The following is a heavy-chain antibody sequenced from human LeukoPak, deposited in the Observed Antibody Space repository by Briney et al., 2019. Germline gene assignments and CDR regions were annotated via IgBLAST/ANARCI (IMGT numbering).Heavy chain of an antibody. Sequence: PSETLSLTCTVSGGSISSYYWSWIRQPAGKGLEWIGRIYTSGSPNYNTSLKSPVTMSVDTSKNQFSLKLSSVTAADTAVYYCARIDSSGYYLAGYAFDIWGQGTMVTVSS. D-gene: IGHD3-22*01. J-gene: IGHJ3*02. CDR2: IYTSGSP. V-gene: IGHV4-4*07. CDR1: GGSISSYY. CDR3: ARIDSSGYYLAGYAFDI.